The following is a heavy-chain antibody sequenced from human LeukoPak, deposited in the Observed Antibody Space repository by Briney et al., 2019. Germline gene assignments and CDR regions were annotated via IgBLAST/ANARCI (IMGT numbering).Heavy chain of an antibody. CDR2: ISGRGGST. CDR1: GFTFSSYA. CDR3: ARGGWLGKPQRVDY. J-gene: IGHJ4*02. Sequence: GGSLRLSCAASGFTFSSYAMSWVRQAPGKGLEWVSVISGRGGSTYYADSVKGRFTISRDNSKNTLYLQMNSLRAEDTAVYYCARGGWLGKPQRVDYWGQGTLVTVSS. V-gene: IGHV3-23*01. D-gene: IGHD6-19*01.